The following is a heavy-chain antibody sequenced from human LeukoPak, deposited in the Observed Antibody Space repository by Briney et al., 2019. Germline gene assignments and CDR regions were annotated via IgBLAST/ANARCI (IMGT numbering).Heavy chain of an antibody. D-gene: IGHD3-3*01. CDR2: IKRDGSEK. CDR3: VRGSLASGVVVYYYYYLDV. Sequence: GGSLRLSCAASGFTFDNSWMSWVRQAPGKGLEWVANIKRDGSEKYYVDSVKGRFTISRDNAKNSLYLQMNSLRAEDTAVYYCVRGSLASGVVVYYYYYLDVWGKGTTVTVSS. CDR1: GFTFDNSW. V-gene: IGHV3-7*01. J-gene: IGHJ6*03.